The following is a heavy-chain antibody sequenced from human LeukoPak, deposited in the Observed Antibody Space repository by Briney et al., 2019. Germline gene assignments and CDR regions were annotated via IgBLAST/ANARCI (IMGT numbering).Heavy chain of an antibody. Sequence: SETLSLTCTVSGGSISSSGYYWGWIRQPPGKGLEWIGSIYYSGSTYYNPSLKSRVTISVDTSKNQFSLKLSSVTAADTAVYYCARGPIAAAGTDYWGQGTLVTVSS. CDR1: GGSISSSGYY. J-gene: IGHJ4*02. CDR2: IYYSGST. D-gene: IGHD6-13*01. V-gene: IGHV4-39*07. CDR3: ARGPIAAAGTDY.